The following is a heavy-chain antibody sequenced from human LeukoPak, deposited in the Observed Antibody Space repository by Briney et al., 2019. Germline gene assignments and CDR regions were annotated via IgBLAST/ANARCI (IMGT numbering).Heavy chain of an antibody. CDR3: ARVSRARASYYFDY. CDR1: GGSISSGGYY. V-gene: IGHV4-31*03. Sequence: KSSETLSLTCTVSGGSISSGGYYWSWIRQHPGKGLEWIGYIYYSGSTYYNPSLKSRVTISVDTSKNQFSLKLSSVTAADTAVYYCARVSRARASYYFDYWGQGTLVTVSS. J-gene: IGHJ4*02. CDR2: IYYSGST.